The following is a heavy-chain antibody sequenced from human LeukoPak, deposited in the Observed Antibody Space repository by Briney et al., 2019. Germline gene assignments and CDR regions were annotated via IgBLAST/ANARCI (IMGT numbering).Heavy chain of an antibody. CDR1: GYSFTSYW. CDR3: AIAPYCSGGSCRDYYYYMDV. V-gene: IGHV5-51*01. CDR2: IYPGDSDT. D-gene: IGHD2-15*01. J-gene: IGHJ6*03. Sequence: PGESLKISCKGSGYSFTSYWIGWVRQMPGKGLEWMGIIYPGDSDTRYSPSFQGQVTISADKSISTAYLQWSSPKASDTAMYYCAIAPYCSGGSCRDYYYYMDVWGKGTTVTVSS.